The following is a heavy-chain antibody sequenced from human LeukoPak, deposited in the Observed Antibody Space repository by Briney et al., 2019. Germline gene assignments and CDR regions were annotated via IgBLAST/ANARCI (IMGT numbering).Heavy chain of an antibody. Sequence: SVKVSCKASGVTFTSYSFAWVRQAPGQGLEWVGRIIPVLAIPNYAKTFQGRVTVTADKSSSTVYMELSSLTSDDTAVYYCATEYDFLTGYFVQWGQGTLVTVSS. CDR3: ATEYDFLTGYFVQ. V-gene: IGHV1-69*04. J-gene: IGHJ4*02. CDR2: IIPVLAIP. D-gene: IGHD3-9*01. CDR1: GVTFTSYS.